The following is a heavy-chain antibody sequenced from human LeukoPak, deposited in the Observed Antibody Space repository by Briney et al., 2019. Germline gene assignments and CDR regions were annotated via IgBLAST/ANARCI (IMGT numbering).Heavy chain of an antibody. V-gene: IGHV4-30-4*01. J-gene: IGHJ4*02. Sequence: SQTLSLTCTVSGGSISSGDYYWTWIRQPPGKGLEWIGYIYYSGSTYYNPSLKSRVTISVDTSKNQFSLKLSSVTAADTAVYYCARDHKYSSSSGFDYWGQGALVADSS. CDR2: IYYSGST. CDR1: GGSISSGDYY. CDR3: ARDHKYSSSSGFDY. D-gene: IGHD6-6*01.